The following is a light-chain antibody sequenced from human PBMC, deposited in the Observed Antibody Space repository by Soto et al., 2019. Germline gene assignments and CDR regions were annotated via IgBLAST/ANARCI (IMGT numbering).Light chain of an antibody. J-gene: IGLJ3*02. Sequence: QSVLTQPPSASGTPGQRVTISCSGDTSNIGSQTVNWYQQFPGTAPRLLVYSDDQWPSGVPDRFSGSKSGTSASLAINGRQSEDEATYYCAAWDGNLKGWLFGGGTKLTVL. CDR1: TSNIGSQT. CDR3: AAWDGNLKGWL. CDR2: SDD. V-gene: IGLV1-44*01.